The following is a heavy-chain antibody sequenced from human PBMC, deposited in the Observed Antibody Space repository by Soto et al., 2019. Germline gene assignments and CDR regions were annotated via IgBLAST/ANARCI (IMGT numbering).Heavy chain of an antibody. D-gene: IGHD3-16*02. Sequence: GVLRLSCAASGFSFSYYWMTWIRQAPGKGLEWVANIKGDASERHYVDSVRGRFTISRDNAKNTLYLQMNGLWAEDTAVYYCVRDLIAGSPSLYYWGQGALVTSPQ. V-gene: IGHV3-7*03. J-gene: IGHJ4*02. CDR3: VRDLIAGSPSLYY. CDR1: GFSFSYYW. CDR2: IKGDASER.